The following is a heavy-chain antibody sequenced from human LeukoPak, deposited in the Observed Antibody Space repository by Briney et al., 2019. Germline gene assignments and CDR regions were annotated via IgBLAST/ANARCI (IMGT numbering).Heavy chain of an antibody. CDR3: AKSAQYSSSWYVKPPDY. J-gene: IGHJ4*02. CDR2: ISYDGSNK. V-gene: IGHV3-30*18. D-gene: IGHD6-13*01. Sequence: PGGSLRLSCAASGFTFGSYWMHWVRQAPGKGLEWVAVISYDGSNKYYADSVKGRFTISRDNSKNTLYLQMNSLRAEDTAVYYCAKSAQYSSSWYVKPPDYWGQGTLVTVSS. CDR1: GFTFGSYW.